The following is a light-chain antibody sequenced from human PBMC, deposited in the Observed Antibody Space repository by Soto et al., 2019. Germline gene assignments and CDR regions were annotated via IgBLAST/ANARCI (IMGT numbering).Light chain of an antibody. J-gene: IGKJ2*01. CDR2: DAS. Sequence: DIHMTQSPSSLSASVGDRVTITCQTSQNISKYLIWYQQSPGKAPSLLISDASNLEAGVPSRFSGHGSGTHFPLTISSLQPEDIGRYYCHQYDDLPYTFGQGTSLQIK. CDR3: HQYDDLPYT. CDR1: QNISKY. V-gene: IGKV1-33*01.